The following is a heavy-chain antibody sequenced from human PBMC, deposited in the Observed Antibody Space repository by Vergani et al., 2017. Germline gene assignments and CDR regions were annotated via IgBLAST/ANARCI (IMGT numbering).Heavy chain of an antibody. Sequence: QVQLQESGPGLVKPSETLSLTCTVSGGSISSHYWSWIRQPPGKGLEWIGYIYYSGSTNYNPSLKSRVTISVDTSKKQFSLKLSSVTAADTAVYYCARERSYNWNSRPFDYWGQGTLVTVSS. CDR1: GGSISSHY. V-gene: IGHV4-59*11. J-gene: IGHJ4*02. CDR2: IYYSGST. CDR3: ARERSYNWNSRPFDY. D-gene: IGHD1-7*01.